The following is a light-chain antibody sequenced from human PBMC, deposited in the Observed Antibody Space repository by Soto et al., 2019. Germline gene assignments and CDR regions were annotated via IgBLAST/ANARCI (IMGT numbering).Light chain of an antibody. Sequence: DIQMTQSPSSLSASVGDRVSITCRASQGISNYLAWYQQKPGRVPKLLIYAASTLQSGVPSRFSGSGSVTDFTLTISSLQPEDVATYYCQRYNSAPRTFGPGTKVDIK. CDR2: AAS. V-gene: IGKV1-27*01. J-gene: IGKJ3*01. CDR3: QRYNSAPRT. CDR1: QGISNY.